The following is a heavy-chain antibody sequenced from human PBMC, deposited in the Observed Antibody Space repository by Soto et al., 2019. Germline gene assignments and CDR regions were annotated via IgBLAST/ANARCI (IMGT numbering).Heavy chain of an antibody. CDR2: IYYSGRT. V-gene: IGHV4-39*01. J-gene: IGHJ6*02. CDR1: GGSISSSSYY. D-gene: IGHD3-10*01. CDR3: ARRLLWFGELSADYGMDV. Sequence: SETLSLTCTVSGGSISSSSYYWGWIRQTPGKGLEWIGSIYYSGRTYYNPSLKSRVTISVDTYKNQFSLKLNSVTAADTAVYYCARRLLWFGELSADYGMDVWGQGTTVTVSS.